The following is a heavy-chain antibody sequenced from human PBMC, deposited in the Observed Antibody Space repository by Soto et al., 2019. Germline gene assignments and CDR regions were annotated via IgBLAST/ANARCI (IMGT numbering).Heavy chain of an antibody. CDR3: ARVFYYDYVWGSYRPGFETFDY. Sequence: PSETLSLTCAVYGGSFSGYYWSWIRQPPGKGLEWIGEINHSGSTNYNPSLKSRVTISVDTSKNQFSLKLSSMTAADTAVYYCARVFYYDYVWGSYRPGFETFDYWGQGTLVTVSS. D-gene: IGHD3-16*02. CDR1: GGSFSGYY. CDR2: INHSGST. V-gene: IGHV4-34*01. J-gene: IGHJ4*02.